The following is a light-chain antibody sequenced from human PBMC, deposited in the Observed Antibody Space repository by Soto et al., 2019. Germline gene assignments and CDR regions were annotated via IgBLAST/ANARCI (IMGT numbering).Light chain of an antibody. CDR2: DAS. V-gene: IGKV3-11*01. CDR3: QQRSNWPLYT. Sequence: EIVLTQSPATLSLSPGERATLSCRASQSVDHYLAWFQQKPGQAPRLLIYDASNRATGIPARFSGSGYGTDFTLTISSLEPEDFAVYYCQQRSNWPLYTFGQGTKLEIK. J-gene: IGKJ2*01. CDR1: QSVDHY.